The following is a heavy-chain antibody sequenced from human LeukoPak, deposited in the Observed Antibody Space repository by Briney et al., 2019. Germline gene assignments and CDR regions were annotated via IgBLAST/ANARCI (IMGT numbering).Heavy chain of an antibody. CDR3: AKEGDQFRGYLDA. V-gene: IGHV3-33*06. Sequence: GGSLRLSCTASGFMFSRLGMQWVRQAPGEGLEWVAMIWHDGSVEEYADSVKGRFTISRDNSQNTLYLQMNSLRDDDTAVYYCAKEGDQFRGYLDAWGKGTTVTVSS. D-gene: IGHD3-16*01. CDR1: GFMFSRLG. J-gene: IGHJ6*03. CDR2: IWHDGSVE.